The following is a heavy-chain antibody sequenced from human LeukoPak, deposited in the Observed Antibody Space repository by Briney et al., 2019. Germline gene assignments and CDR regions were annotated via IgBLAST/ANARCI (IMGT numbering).Heavy chain of an antibody. CDR3: ARAPHYDPPID. D-gene: IGHD3-3*01. CDR2: IYNGGGNT. CDR1: GFTVSSNY. V-gene: IGHV3-53*01. J-gene: IGHJ4*02. Sequence: GGSLRLSCAASGFTVSSNYMSWVRQAPGKGLEWVSIIYNGGGNTYYADSVKGRFTISRDNSKNTLYLQMNSLRAEDTAVYYCARAPHYDPPIDWGQGSLVTVSS.